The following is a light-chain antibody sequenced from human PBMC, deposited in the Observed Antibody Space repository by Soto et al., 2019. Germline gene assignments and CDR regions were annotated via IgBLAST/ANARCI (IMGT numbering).Light chain of an antibody. V-gene: IGKV1-5*01. CDR3: QQYHSHWP. CDR2: DAS. J-gene: IGKJ1*01. Sequence: PRTQTPSTLSASVGERVTITCRASQNIRSRLAWFQQKPGKAPKILIYDASSLESGVPQRFSGSGSGTEFTLTISSLQTDDFSTYYCQQYHSHWPFGQGTKVDIK. CDR1: QNIRSR.